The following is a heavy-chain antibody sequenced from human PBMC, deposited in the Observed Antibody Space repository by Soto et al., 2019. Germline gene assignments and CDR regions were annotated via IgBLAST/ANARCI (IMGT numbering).Heavy chain of an antibody. J-gene: IGHJ4*02. Sequence: GGSLRLSCAASGFTFMRYSMNWFRQAPGKGLEWVSYISSSSSIIYYADSVRGRFTTPRDNAKNSLYLQMNSLRDEDTAVYYCASDYGGNSAYWGQGTLVTSPQ. CDR2: ISSSSSII. V-gene: IGHV3-48*02. D-gene: IGHD4-17*01. CDR1: GFTFMRYS. CDR3: ASDYGGNSAY.